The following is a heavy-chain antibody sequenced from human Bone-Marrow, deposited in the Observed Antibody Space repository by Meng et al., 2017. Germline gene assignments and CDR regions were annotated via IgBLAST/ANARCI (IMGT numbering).Heavy chain of an antibody. J-gene: IGHJ4*02. Sequence: GESLKISCAASGFTFSSYEMNWVRQAPGKGLEWVSAISGSGGSTYYADSVKGRFTISRDNSKNTLYLQMNSLRAEDTAVYYCAPSGVRGVPLGYWGQGTLVTVSS. D-gene: IGHD3-10*01. V-gene: IGHV3-23*01. CDR3: APSGVRGVPLGY. CDR1: GFTFSSYE. CDR2: ISGSGGST.